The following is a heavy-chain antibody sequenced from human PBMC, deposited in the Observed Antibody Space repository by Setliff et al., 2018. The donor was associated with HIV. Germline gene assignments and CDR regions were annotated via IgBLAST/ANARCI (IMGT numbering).Heavy chain of an antibody. CDR3: ARMAAAGRGHYYYYVDV. J-gene: IGHJ6*03. CDR2: NNHREDT. V-gene: IGHV4-34*01. D-gene: IGHD6-13*01. CDR1: GASFSNYY. Sequence: LSLTCAVYGASFSNYYWGWVRQPPGKGLEWIGENNHREDTNYNPSLKSRVTISVDTSKNQFSLKLSSVTAADTAVYFCARMAAAGRGHYYYYVDVWGKGTTVTVSS.